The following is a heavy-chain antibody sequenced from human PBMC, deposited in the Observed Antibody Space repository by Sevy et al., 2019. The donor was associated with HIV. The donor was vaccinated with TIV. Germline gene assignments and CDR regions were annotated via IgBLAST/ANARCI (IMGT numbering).Heavy chain of an antibody. CDR3: ARDTLGYGGNPNLDLDL. J-gene: IGHJ5*02. D-gene: IGHD4-17*01. V-gene: IGHV3-74*01. CDR1: GFSFSRYF. Sequence: GGSLRLSCAASGFSFSRYFMHWVRQAPGKGLVWVSRINSDGSTTNYADSVDGRFIVSRDNAMKTLYLELHSLRVEDTATYYCARDTLGYGGNPNLDLDLWGQGTLVTVSS. CDR2: INSDGSTT.